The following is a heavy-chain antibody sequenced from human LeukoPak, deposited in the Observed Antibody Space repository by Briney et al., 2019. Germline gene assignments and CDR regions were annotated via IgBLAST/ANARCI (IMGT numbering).Heavy chain of an antibody. V-gene: IGHV3-7*01. CDR3: ARDPWPDPGYSSSWYHDYYHYMDV. J-gene: IGHJ6*03. CDR1: GFTFSSYW. D-gene: IGHD6-13*01. CDR2: IKQDGSEK. Sequence: PGGSLRLSCAASGFTFSSYWMSWVRQAPGKGLEWVANIKQDGSEKYYGDSVKGRFTMSRDNAKNTLYPQMNSLRAEDTAVYYCARDPWPDPGYSSSWYHDYYHYMDVWGKGTTVTISS.